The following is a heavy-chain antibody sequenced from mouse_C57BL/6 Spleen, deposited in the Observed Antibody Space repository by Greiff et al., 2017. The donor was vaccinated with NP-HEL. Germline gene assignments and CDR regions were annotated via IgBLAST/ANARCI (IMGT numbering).Heavy chain of an antibody. CDR3: ARSGFEYYGSSPYFDY. D-gene: IGHD1-1*01. CDR1: GYTFTDYY. CDR2: IYPGSGNT. V-gene: IGHV1-84*01. Sequence: QVQLQQSGPELVKPGASVKISCKASGYTFTDYYINWVKQRPGQGLEWIGWIYPGSGNTKYNEKFKGKATLTVDTSSSTAYMQLSSLTSEDSAVYFCARSGFEYYGSSPYFDYWGQGTTLTVSS. J-gene: IGHJ2*01.